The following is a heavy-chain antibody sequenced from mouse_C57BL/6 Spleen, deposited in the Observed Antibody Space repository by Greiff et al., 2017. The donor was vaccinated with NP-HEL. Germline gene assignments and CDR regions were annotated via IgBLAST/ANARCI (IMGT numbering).Heavy chain of an antibody. Sequence: QVQLQQPGAELVMPGASVKLSCKASGYTFTSYWMHWVKQRPGQGLEWIGEIDPSDSYTNYNQKFKGKSTLTVDKSSSTAYMQLSSLTSEDSAVYYCARRGYYLFDYWGQGTTLTVSS. D-gene: IGHD1-1*01. J-gene: IGHJ2*01. CDR2: IDPSDSYT. V-gene: IGHV1-69*01. CDR3: ARRGYYLFDY. CDR1: GYTFTSYW.